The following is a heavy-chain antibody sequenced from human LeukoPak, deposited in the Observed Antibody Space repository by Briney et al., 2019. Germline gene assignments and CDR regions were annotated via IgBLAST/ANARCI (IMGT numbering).Heavy chain of an antibody. CDR1: GYTFTSYG. J-gene: IGHJ4*02. CDR3: ARDRRYYGSGSYFIDY. CDR2: INTNTGNP. D-gene: IGHD3-10*01. Sequence: ASVKVSCKASGYTFTSYGISWVRQAPGQGLEWMGWINTNTGNPTYAQGFTGRFVFSLDTSVSTAYLQISSLKAEDTAVYYCARDRRYYGSGSYFIDYWGQGTLVTVSS. V-gene: IGHV7-4-1*02.